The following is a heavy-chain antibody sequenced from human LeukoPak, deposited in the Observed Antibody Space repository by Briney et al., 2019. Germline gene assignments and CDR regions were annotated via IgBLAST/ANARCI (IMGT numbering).Heavy chain of an antibody. CDR3: AKDQGYYGSGKFDP. V-gene: IGHV3-30*02. CDR1: GFTFSNYG. Sequence: GGSLRLSCAASGFTFSNYGMHWVRQAPGKGLEWVAFIRYDGSNEYYADSVKGRFTISRDNSKNTLYLQMNSLRAEDTAVYYCAKDQGYYGSGKFDPWGQGTLVTVSS. D-gene: IGHD3-10*01. CDR2: IRYDGSNE. J-gene: IGHJ5*02.